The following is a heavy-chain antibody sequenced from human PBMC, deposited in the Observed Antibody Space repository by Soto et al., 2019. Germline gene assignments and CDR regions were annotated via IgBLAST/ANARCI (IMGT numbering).Heavy chain of an antibody. CDR3: ARVVDTAMVNSMDV. V-gene: IGHV3-30-3*01. CDR1: GFTFSSYA. Sequence: GGSLRLSCAASGFTFSSYAMHWVRQAPGKGLEWVAVISYDGSNKYYADSVKGRFTISRDNSKNTLYLQMNSLRAGDTAVYYCARVVDTAMVNSMDVWGRGTTVTVSS. J-gene: IGHJ6*02. D-gene: IGHD5-18*01. CDR2: ISYDGSNK.